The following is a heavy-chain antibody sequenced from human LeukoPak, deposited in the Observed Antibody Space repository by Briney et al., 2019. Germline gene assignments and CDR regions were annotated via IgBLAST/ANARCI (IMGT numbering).Heavy chain of an antibody. CDR2: IYYSGST. CDR1: GGSISSYY. D-gene: IGHD3-9*01. CDR3: ARRRVDILTYNWFDP. V-gene: IGHV4-59*08. J-gene: IGHJ5*02. Sequence: SETLSLTCTVSGGSISSYYWSWIRQPPGKGLEWMGYIYYSGSTNYNPSLKSRVTTSVDTSNNQFSLQLSSVTAADTAVYYCARRRVDILTYNWFDPWGQGTLVTVSS.